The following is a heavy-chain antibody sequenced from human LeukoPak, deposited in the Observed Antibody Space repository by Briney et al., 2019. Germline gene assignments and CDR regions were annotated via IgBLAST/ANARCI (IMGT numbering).Heavy chain of an antibody. J-gene: IGHJ6*03. Sequence: PSETLSLTCTVSGGSISSYYWSWIRQPAGKGLEWIGRIYSSGSTNYNPSLKSRVTMSVDTSKNQLSLRLSSVTAADTAVYYCARVAVFGVVSSDYYYYYMDVRGKGTTVTVSS. V-gene: IGHV4-4*07. CDR1: GGSISSYY. CDR3: ARVAVFGVVSSDYYYYYMDV. D-gene: IGHD3-3*01. CDR2: IYSSGST.